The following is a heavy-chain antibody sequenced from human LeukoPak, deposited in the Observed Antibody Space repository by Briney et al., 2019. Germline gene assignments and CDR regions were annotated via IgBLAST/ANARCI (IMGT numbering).Heavy chain of an antibody. CDR3: ARDLHVEWPTMDV. Sequence: GASMKVSCKASGYTFTGYYMHWVRQAPGQGLEWMGWINPNSGGTDYAQKFQGRVTMTRDTSISTAYMELSRLRSDDTAVYYCARDLHVEWPTMDVWGKGTTVTVSS. V-gene: IGHV1-2*02. D-gene: IGHD3-3*01. J-gene: IGHJ6*03. CDR1: GYTFTGYY. CDR2: INPNSGGT.